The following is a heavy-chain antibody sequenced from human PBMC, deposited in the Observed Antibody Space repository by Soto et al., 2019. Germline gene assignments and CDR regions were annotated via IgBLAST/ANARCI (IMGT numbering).Heavy chain of an antibody. J-gene: IGHJ4*02. CDR3: ARALGPRRRNYDSSGYYVTYFDY. Sequence: QLQLQESGSGLVKPSQTLSLTCAVSGGSISSGGYSWSWIRQPPGKGLEWIGYIYHSGSTYYNPSLKSRVTISVDRSKNQFSLKLSSVTAADTAVYYCARALGPRRRNYDSSGYYVTYFDYWGQGTLVTVSS. D-gene: IGHD3-22*01. V-gene: IGHV4-30-2*01. CDR1: GGSISSGGYS. CDR2: IYHSGST.